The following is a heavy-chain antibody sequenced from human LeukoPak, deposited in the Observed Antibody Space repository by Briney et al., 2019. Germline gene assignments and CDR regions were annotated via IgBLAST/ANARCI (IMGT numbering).Heavy chain of an antibody. V-gene: IGHV1-18*04. CDR1: GYTFTSYG. CDR2: ISAYNGNT. Sequence: VASVKVSCKASGYTFTSYGISWVRQAPGQGLEWMGRISAYNGNTNYAQKLQGRVTMTTDTSTSTAYMELRSLRSDDTAVYYCARELIAVAGTSYDYWGQGTLVTVSS. D-gene: IGHD6-19*01. CDR3: ARELIAVAGTSYDY. J-gene: IGHJ4*02.